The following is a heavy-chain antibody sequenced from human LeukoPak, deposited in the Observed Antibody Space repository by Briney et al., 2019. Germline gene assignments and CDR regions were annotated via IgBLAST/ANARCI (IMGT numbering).Heavy chain of an antibody. V-gene: IGHV1-18*01. CDR1: GYTFTSYG. D-gene: IGHD4-11*01. J-gene: IGHJ5*02. Sequence: ASVKVSCKASGYTFTSYGISWVRQAPGQGLEWMGRISAYNGNTNYAQKLQGRVTMTTDTSTSTAYMELRSLRSDDTAVYYCARDPAVTTSSWFDPWGQGTLVTVSS. CDR2: ISAYNGNT. CDR3: ARDPAVTTSSWFDP.